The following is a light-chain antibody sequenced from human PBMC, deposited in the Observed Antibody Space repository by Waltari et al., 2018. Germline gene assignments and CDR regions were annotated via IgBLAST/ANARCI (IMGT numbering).Light chain of an antibody. CDR2: GAS. V-gene: IGKV3-20*01. CDR1: QSVAGRN. CDR3: QQYNNSPLT. J-gene: IGKJ4*01. Sequence: EIVLTQSPGTLSLSPVERATLSCRASQSVAGRNLAWYQQKAGQAHRLLIYGASSRATGIPDRFSGSGSGTEFTLTISRLEPEDVAVYYCQQYNNSPLTFGGGTKVEIK.